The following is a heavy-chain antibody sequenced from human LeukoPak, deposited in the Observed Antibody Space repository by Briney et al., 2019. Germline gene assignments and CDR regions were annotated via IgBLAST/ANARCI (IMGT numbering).Heavy chain of an antibody. CDR3: AKDREYSSSPDYYYYGMDV. D-gene: IGHD6-13*01. CDR2: ISYDGSNK. Sequence: GGSLRLFCAASGFTFSSYGMHWVRQAPGKGLEWVAVISYDGSNKYYADSVKGRFTISRDSSKNTLYLQMNSLRAEDTAVYYCAKDREYSSSPDYYYYGMDVWGKGTTVTVSS. J-gene: IGHJ6*04. CDR1: GFTFSSYG. V-gene: IGHV3-30*18.